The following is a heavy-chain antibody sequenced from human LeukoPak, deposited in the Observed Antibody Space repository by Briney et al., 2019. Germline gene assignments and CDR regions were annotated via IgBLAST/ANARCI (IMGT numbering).Heavy chain of an antibody. D-gene: IGHD3-22*01. CDR2: ISSSSSYI. V-gene: IGHV3-21*01. J-gene: IGHJ4*02. CDR1: GFTFSSYG. CDR3: ARDFYRIVVVPHYFDY. Sequence: GGSLRLSCAASGFTFSSYGMHWVRQAPGKGLEWVSSISSSSSYIYYADSVKGRFTISRDNAKNSLYLQMNSLRAEDTAVYYCARDFYRIVVVPHYFDYWGQGTLVTVSS.